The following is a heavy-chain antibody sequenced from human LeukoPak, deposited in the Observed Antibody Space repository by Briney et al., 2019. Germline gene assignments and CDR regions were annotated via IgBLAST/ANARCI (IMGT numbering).Heavy chain of an antibody. Sequence: ASVKVPCKASGYTFTSYDINWVRQATGQGLEWMGWMNPNSGNTGYAQKFQGRVTMTRNTSISTAYMELSSLRSEDTAVYYCARSDPIAVAAIGYWGQGTLVTVSS. V-gene: IGHV1-8*01. J-gene: IGHJ4*02. CDR3: ARSDPIAVAAIGY. D-gene: IGHD6-19*01. CDR2: MNPNSGNT. CDR1: GYTFTSYD.